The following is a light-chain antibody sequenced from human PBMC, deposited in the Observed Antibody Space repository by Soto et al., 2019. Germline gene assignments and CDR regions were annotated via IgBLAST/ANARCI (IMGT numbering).Light chain of an antibody. Sequence: SYELTQPPSVSVAPGQTARITCGGNNIGSKSVHWYQQKPGQAPVLVVYDDSXRPSGIPERFSXXNSGXXXXXTXXRVEAGDEADYYCQVWDSSSDLVVFGGGTKLTVL. CDR1: NIGSKS. V-gene: IGLV3-21*02. CDR2: DDS. J-gene: IGLJ2*01. CDR3: QVWDSSSDLVV.